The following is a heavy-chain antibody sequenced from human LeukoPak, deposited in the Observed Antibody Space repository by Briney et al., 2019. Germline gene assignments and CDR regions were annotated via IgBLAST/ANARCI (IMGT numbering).Heavy chain of an antibody. Sequence: GGSLRLSCAASGFTFSSYAMHWVRQAPGKGLEWVAVISYDGSNKYYADSVKGRFTISRDNSKNTLYLQMNGLRAEDTAVYYCARGGWKGIAAAGVDYWGQGTLVTVSS. CDR3: ARGGWKGIAAAGVDY. CDR2: ISYDGSNK. CDR1: GFTFSSYA. V-gene: IGHV3-30-3*01. D-gene: IGHD6-13*01. J-gene: IGHJ4*02.